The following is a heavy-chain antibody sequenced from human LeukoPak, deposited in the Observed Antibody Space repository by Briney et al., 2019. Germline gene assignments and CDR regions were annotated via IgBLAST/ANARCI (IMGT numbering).Heavy chain of an antibody. D-gene: IGHD5-24*01. V-gene: IGHV1-69*04. Sequence: GASVKVSCKASGYTFTSYDISWVRQAPGQGLEWMGRIIPILGIANYAQKFQGRVTITADKSTSTAYMELSSLRSEDTAVYYCARGGGYNYYFDYWGQGTLVTVSS. J-gene: IGHJ4*02. CDR1: GYTFTSYD. CDR2: IIPILGIA. CDR3: ARGGGYNYYFDY.